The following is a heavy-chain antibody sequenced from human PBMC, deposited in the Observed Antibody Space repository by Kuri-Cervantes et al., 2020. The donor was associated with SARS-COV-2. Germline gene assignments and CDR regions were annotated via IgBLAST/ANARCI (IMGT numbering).Heavy chain of an antibody. CDR1: GGSISSYY. CDR2: IYYSGST. D-gene: IGHD1-1*01. J-gene: IGHJ5*02. CDR3: ARGTPPHH. V-gene: IGHV4-59*01. Sequence: GSLRLSCTVSGGSISSYYWSWIRQPPGKGLGWIGYIYYSGSTNYNPSLKSRVTISVDTSKNQFSLKLSSVTAADTAVYYCARGTPPHHWGQGTLVTVSS.